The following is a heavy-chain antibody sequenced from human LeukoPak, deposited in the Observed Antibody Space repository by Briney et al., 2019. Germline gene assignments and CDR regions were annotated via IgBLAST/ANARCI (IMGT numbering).Heavy chain of an antibody. D-gene: IGHD2-15*01. CDR2: ISGSGGST. CDR3: AKALYCSGGSCSSWQYYFDY. CDR1: GFTFSSYT. V-gene: IGHV3-23*01. Sequence: GGSLRLSCAASGFTFSSYTMSWVRQAPGKGLELVSAISGSGGSTYYADSVKGRFTISGDNSKNTLYLQMNSLRAEDTAVYYCAKALYCSGGSCSSWQYYFDYWGQGTLVTVSS. J-gene: IGHJ4*02.